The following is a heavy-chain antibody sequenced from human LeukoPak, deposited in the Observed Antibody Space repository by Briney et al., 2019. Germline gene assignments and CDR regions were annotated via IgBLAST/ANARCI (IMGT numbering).Heavy chain of an antibody. J-gene: IGHJ3*02. CDR2: INSDGRST. CDR3: ARDEDWSGYYGAFDI. Sequence: GGSLRLYCAASGFTFSIYWMHWVRPAPGKGLVWVSHINSDGRSTSYADSVKGRFTISRDNAKNTLYLQMNSLRAEDTAVYYCARDEDWSGYYGAFDIWGQGTMVTVSS. D-gene: IGHD3-3*01. CDR1: GFTFSIYW. V-gene: IGHV3-74*01.